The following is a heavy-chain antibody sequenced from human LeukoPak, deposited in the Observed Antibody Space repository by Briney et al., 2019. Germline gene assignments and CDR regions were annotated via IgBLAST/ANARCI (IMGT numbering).Heavy chain of an antibody. J-gene: IGHJ4*02. Sequence: GRSLRLSCAASGFTFSSYGMHWVRQAPGKGLEWVAVISYDGSNKYHADSVKGRFTIVRDNSKNTLYLQMNSLRAEDTAVYYCAKAASGSYLFDYWGQGTLVTVSS. CDR1: GFTFSSYG. V-gene: IGHV3-30*18. D-gene: IGHD1-26*01. CDR3: AKAASGSYLFDY. CDR2: ISYDGSNK.